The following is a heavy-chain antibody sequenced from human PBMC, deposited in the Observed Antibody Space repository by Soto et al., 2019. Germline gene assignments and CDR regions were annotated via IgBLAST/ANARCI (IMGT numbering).Heavy chain of an antibody. Sequence: ASVKVSCKASGYTFTSYGISWVRQAPGQGLEGMGWISAYNGNTNYAQKLQGRVTMTTDTSTSTAYMELRSLRSDDTAVYCCARDSGRYCSGGSCYNWFDPLGQGTLVTVSS. V-gene: IGHV1-18*01. CDR2: ISAYNGNT. CDR3: ARDSGRYCSGGSCYNWFDP. CDR1: GYTFTSYG. J-gene: IGHJ5*02. D-gene: IGHD2-15*01.